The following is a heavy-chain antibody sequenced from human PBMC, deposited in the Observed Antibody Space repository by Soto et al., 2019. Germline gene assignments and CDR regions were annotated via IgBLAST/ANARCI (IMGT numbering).Heavy chain of an antibody. CDR3: ARERQLAAHGMDV. CDR2: IIPVFGTT. D-gene: IGHD6-6*01. CDR1: SDTFNNYA. V-gene: IGHV1-69*01. Sequence: QVQLVQSGAEVKMPGSSVKVSCRASSDTFNNYAISWVRQAPGLGLEWMGGIIPVFGTTNYAQKFQGRVTITADASTNTAYMELSSLRSKDTAVYYGARERQLAAHGMDVWGQGTTVTVSS. J-gene: IGHJ6*02.